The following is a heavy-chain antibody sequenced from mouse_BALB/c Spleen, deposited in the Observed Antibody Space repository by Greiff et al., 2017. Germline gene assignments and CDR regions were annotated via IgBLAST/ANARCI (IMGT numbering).Heavy chain of an antibody. D-gene: IGHD2-1*01. V-gene: IGHV14-1*02. CDR3: ARSGGNYPYYAMDY. CDR2: IDPENGNT. CDR1: GFNIKDYY. Sequence: VQLKESGAELVRPGALVKLSCKASGFNIKDYYMHWVKQRPEQGLEWIGWIDPENGNTIYDPKFQGKASITADTSSNTAYLQLSSLTSEDTAVYYCARSGGNYPYYAMDYWGQGTSVTVSS. J-gene: IGHJ4*01.